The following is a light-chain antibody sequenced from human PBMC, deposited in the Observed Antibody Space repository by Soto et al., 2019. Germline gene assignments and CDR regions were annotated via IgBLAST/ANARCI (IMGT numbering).Light chain of an antibody. J-gene: IGKJ1*01. CDR2: DAS. CDR3: QQRRNWATT. Sequence: EIVLKQFPATLSLSPGERATLSCRASQSVSSYLGWYQQKPGQAPRLLIYDASNRATGIPARFSGSGSGTDFTRTISRLEPDDFAVYYRQQRRNWATTFGQGTKVDI. V-gene: IGKV3-11*01. CDR1: QSVSSY.